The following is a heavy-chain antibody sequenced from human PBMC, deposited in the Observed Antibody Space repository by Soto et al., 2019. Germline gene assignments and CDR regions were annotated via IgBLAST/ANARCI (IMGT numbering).Heavy chain of an antibody. CDR3: ARAWYYDSSGYSKDFDY. Sequence: GGSLRLSCAASGFTFSSYEMNWVRQAPGKGLEWVSYISSSGSTIYYADSVKGRFTISRDNAKNSLYLQMNSLRAEDTAVYYCARAWYYDSSGYSKDFDYWGQGTLVTVSS. D-gene: IGHD3-22*01. V-gene: IGHV3-48*03. J-gene: IGHJ4*02. CDR2: ISSSGSTI. CDR1: GFTFSSYE.